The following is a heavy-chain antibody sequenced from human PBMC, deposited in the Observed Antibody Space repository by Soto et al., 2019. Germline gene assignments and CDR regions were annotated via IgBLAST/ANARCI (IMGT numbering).Heavy chain of an antibody. D-gene: IGHD1-7*01. CDR3: ARETGTTSGGMDV. CDR2: IIPILGIA. CDR1: GGTFSSYT. J-gene: IGHJ6*02. Sequence: QVQLVQSGAEVKKPGSSVKVSCKASGGTFSSYTISWVRQAPGQGLEWMGRIIPILGIANYAQKFQGRVTITADKSTSTAYMELSSLRSEDTSVYYCARETGTTSGGMDVWGQGTTVTVSS. V-gene: IGHV1-69*08.